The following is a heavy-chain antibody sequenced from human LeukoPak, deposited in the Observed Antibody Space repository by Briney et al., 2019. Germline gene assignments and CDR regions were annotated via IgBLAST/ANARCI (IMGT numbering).Heavy chain of an antibody. CDR1: GGSFSGYY. J-gene: IGHJ4*02. V-gene: IGHV4-34*01. CDR2: INHSGST. D-gene: IGHD2-2*01. Sequence: SETLSLTCAVYGGSFSGYYWSWIRQPPGKGLEWIGEINHSGSTNYNPSLKSRVTISVDTSKNQFSLKLSSVTAADTAVYYCARGVKGPGYCSSTSCLEGFDYWGQGTLATVSS. CDR3: ARGVKGPGYCSSTSCLEGFDY.